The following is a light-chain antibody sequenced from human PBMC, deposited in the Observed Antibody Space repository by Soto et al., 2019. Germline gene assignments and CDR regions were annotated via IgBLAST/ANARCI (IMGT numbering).Light chain of an antibody. CDR1: HNDIGTYDY. CDR3: SSFNSHRIYV. CDR2: GVT. V-gene: IGLV2-14*03. J-gene: IGLJ1*01. Sequence: QSALTQPTSVSGSPGQSITISCTGNHNDIGTYDYVSWYQQHPGRAPRLLIHGVTTRPSGISGRFSASKSGLTASLTISGLQPEDEADYYCSSFNSHRIYVFGTGTKVTVL.